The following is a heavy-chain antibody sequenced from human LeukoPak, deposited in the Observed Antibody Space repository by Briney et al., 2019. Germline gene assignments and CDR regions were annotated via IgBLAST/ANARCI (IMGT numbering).Heavy chain of an antibody. CDR3: ASGYCSGGSCYHGAYYYGMDV. CDR2: IIPILGIA. Sequence: ASVKVSCKASGYTFTSYGISWVRQAPGQGLEWMGRIIPILGIANYAQKFQGRVTITADKSTSTAYMELSSLRSEDTAVYYCASGYCSGGSCYHGAYYYGMDVWGQGTTVTVSS. D-gene: IGHD2-15*01. CDR1: GYTFTSYG. J-gene: IGHJ6*02. V-gene: IGHV1-69*04.